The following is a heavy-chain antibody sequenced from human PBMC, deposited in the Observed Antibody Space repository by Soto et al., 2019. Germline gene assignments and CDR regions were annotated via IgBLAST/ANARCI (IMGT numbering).Heavy chain of an antibody. Sequence: GASVKVSCKASGYTFSSYAMHWVRQAPGQRLEWMGWINPYSGGANFAQEFQGRVTMTRDTSLSIVYMEVTRLTYDDTAVYYCARDNYNYSGMDVWGQGTTVTVSS. CDR2: INPYSGGA. V-gene: IGHV1-2*02. J-gene: IGHJ6*02. CDR3: ARDNYNYSGMDV. CDR1: GYTFSSYA.